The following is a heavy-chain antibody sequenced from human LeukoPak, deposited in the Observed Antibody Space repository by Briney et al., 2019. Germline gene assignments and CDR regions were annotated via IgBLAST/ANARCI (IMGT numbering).Heavy chain of an antibody. CDR2: IYPGDSDT. J-gene: IGHJ5*02. CDR1: GYSFTSYW. CDR3: ARAPTVTWRGVNWFDR. D-gene: IGHD4-11*01. V-gene: IGHV5-51*01. Sequence: GESLQISCKGSGYSFTSYWIGWVRQMPGKGLEWMGIIYPGDSDTRYSPSFQGQVTISADKSISTAYLQWSSLKASDTAMYYCARAPTVTWRGVNWFDRWGQGTLVTVSS.